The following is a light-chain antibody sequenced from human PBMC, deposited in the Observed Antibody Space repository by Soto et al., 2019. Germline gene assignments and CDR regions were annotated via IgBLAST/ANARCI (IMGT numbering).Light chain of an antibody. Sequence: QSALTQPASVSGSPGQSITISCTGTSSDVGAYNYVSWYQQHPGKAPKLMIFEVSDRPSGVSNRFSGSKSGNTASLTISGLQVEDEADYYCRSYTSSNTLVFGGGTKLTVL. CDR3: RSYTSSNTLV. V-gene: IGLV2-14*01. CDR2: EVS. CDR1: SSDVGAYNY. J-gene: IGLJ2*01.